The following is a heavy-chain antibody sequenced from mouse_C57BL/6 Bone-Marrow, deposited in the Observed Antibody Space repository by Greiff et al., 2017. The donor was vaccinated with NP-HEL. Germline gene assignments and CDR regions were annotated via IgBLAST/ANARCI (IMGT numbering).Heavy chain of an antibody. CDR1: GYAFSSSW. CDR3: TFYYDYDEGFAY. CDR2: IDPETGGT. D-gene: IGHD2-4*01. J-gene: IGHJ3*01. V-gene: IGHV1-15*01. Sequence: QVQLQQSGPELVKPGASVKISCKASGYAFSSSWMNWVKQTPVHGLEWIGAIDPETGGTAYNQKFKGKAILTADKSSSTAYMELRSLTSEDSAVYYCTFYYDYDEGFAYWGQGTLVTVSA.